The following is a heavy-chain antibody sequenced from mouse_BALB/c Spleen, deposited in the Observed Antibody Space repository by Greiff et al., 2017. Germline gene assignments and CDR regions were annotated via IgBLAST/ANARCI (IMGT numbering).Heavy chain of an antibody. CDR2: ISSGGST. Sequence: EVKLQESGGGLVKPGGSLKLSCAASGFTFSSYAMSWVRQTPEKRLEWVASISSGGSTYYPDSVKGRFTISRDNARNILYLQMSSLRSEDTAMYYCARESTATGYAMDYWGQGTSVTVSS. J-gene: IGHJ4*01. V-gene: IGHV5-6-5*01. CDR1: GFTFSSYA. D-gene: IGHD1-2*01. CDR3: ARESTATGYAMDY.